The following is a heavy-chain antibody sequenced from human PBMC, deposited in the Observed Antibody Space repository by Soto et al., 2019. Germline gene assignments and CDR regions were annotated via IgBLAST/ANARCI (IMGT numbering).Heavy chain of an antibody. Sequence: SLTCTVSGGSISSGDYYWSWIRQPPGKGLEWIGYIYYSGSTYYNPSLKSRVTISVDTSKNQFSLKLSSVTAADTAVYYCARGRGYSSSSRWFDPWGQGTLVTVSS. CDR1: GGSISSGDYY. V-gene: IGHV4-30-4*01. J-gene: IGHJ5*02. CDR3: ARGRGYSSSSRWFDP. CDR2: IYYSGST. D-gene: IGHD6-6*01.